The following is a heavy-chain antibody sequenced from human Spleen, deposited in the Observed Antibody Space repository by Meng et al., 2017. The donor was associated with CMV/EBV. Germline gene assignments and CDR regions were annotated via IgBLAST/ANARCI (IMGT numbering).Heavy chain of an antibody. CDR3: AHSLNYDFWSGYIWFDP. Sequence: FSRGASGVGGGWDRQPPGKALEWLALICWSDNKRYSPSLKSRLTITKDTSTNQVVLTMTSMDPVDTATYYCAHSLNYDFWSGYIWFDPWGQGTLVTVSS. CDR1: FSRGASGVG. D-gene: IGHD3-3*01. CDR2: ICWSDNK. V-gene: IGHV2-5*01. J-gene: IGHJ5*02.